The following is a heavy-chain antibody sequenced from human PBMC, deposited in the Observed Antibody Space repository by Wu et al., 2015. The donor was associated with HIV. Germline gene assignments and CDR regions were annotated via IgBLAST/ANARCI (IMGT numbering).Heavy chain of an antibody. CDR3: TRAARGSCPTTSCYTLDS. Sequence: QVHLVQSGAEVKKPGASVKVSCKASGFTFTNYYIHWVRQAPGQGLEWMGWVNPKGGGTNYAQNFQGRVTMTWDPSVNTAYMELSSLRSEDTAVYYCTRAARGSCPTTSCYTLDSWGQGTPVTVSS. J-gene: IGHJ4*02. CDR1: GFTFTNYY. D-gene: IGHD2-2*02. V-gene: IGHV1-2*02. CDR2: VNPKGGGT.